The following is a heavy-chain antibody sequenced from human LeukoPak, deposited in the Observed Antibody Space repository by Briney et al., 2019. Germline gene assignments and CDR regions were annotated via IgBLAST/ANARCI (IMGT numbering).Heavy chain of an antibody. CDR3: AKSQDGYNPYYFDY. V-gene: IGHV4-4*09. Sequence: SETLSLTCTVSGGSISSYYWNWIRQPPGKGLEWIGYIYTSGSTNYNPSLKSRVTISVDTSKNQFSLKLSSVTAADTAVYYCAKSQDGYNPYYFDYWGQGTLVTVSS. J-gene: IGHJ4*02. CDR2: IYTSGST. D-gene: IGHD5-24*01. CDR1: GGSISSYY.